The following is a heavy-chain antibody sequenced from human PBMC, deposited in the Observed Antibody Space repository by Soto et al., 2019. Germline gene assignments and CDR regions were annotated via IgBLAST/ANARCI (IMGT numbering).Heavy chain of an antibody. Sequence: ASVKVSCKASGGTFSSYAISWVRQAPGRGLEWMGGIIPIFGTANYAQKFQGRVTITADESTSTAYMELSSLRSEDTAVYYCARDWGSGSYLDAFDIWGQGTMVTVSS. V-gene: IGHV1-69*13. CDR3: ARDWGSGSYLDAFDI. CDR1: GGTFSSYA. CDR2: IIPIFGTA. D-gene: IGHD1-26*01. J-gene: IGHJ3*02.